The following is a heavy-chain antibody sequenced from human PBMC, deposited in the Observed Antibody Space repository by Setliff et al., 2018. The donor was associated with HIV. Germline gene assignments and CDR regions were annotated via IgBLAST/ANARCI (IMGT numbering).Heavy chain of an antibody. V-gene: IGHV1-8*02. CDR1: GYIFTTHD. CDR2: MNPNSGNT. CDR3: ARAPAKKAGTGFDY. D-gene: IGHD6-19*01. Sequence: GASVKVSCKASGYIFTTHDINWVRQATGQGLEWMGWMNPNSGNTGYVQKLKGRVTLTMNTSISTAYMQLSSLGSEDTAMYYCARAPAKKAGTGFDYWGQGTLVTVSS. J-gene: IGHJ4*02.